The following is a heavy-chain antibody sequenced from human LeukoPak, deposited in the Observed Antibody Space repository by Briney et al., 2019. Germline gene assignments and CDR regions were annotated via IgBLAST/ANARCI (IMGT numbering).Heavy chain of an antibody. CDR2: ISGSGGSI. V-gene: IGHV3-23*01. CDR1: GFTFSSYA. D-gene: IGHD3-22*01. J-gene: IGHJ5*02. Sequence: PGGSLRLSCAASGFTFSSYAMSWVRQAPGKGLEWVSAISGSGGSIYYADSVKGRFTISRDNAKDSLYLQMNSLRAEDTALYYCAKENYFDSSAYYTWFDPWGQGTLVTVSS. CDR3: AKENYFDSSAYYTWFDP.